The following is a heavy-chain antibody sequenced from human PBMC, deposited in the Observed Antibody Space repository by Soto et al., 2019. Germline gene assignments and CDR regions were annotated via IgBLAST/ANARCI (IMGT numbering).Heavy chain of an antibody. CDR2: MNPNSGNT. J-gene: IGHJ4*02. CDR1: GYTFTSYD. V-gene: IGHV1-8*01. CDR3: ARANYVWGSSRVDY. D-gene: IGHD3-16*01. Sequence: QVQLVQSGAEVKKPGASVKVSCKASGYTFTSYDINWVRQATGQGLEWMGWMNPNSGNTGYAQKFQGRVTMTRKTSISTAYMELSSLRSEDTAVYYCARANYVWGSSRVDYWGQGTLVTVSS.